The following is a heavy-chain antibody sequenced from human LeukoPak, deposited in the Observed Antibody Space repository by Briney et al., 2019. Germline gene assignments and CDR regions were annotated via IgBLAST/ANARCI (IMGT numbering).Heavy chain of an antibody. CDR3: ARDRMIRGVTRGFDS. D-gene: IGHD3-10*01. J-gene: IGHJ4*02. V-gene: IGHV4-59*01. Sequence: SETLSLTCTVSGDSISSYYWSWIRQPPGEGVEWFGYIFNNGNTINNPSLKSRVTISLDTSKNQFSLRLSSMTPADTALYYCARDRMIRGVTRGFDSWGQGTLVTVSS. CDR2: IFNNGNT. CDR1: GDSISSYY.